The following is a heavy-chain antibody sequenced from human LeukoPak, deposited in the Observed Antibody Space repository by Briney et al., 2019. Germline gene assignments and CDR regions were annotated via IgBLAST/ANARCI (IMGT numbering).Heavy chain of an antibody. V-gene: IGHV4-39*01. Sequence: SETLSLTCTVSGDSISSSTYYWAWIRQPPGKGLEYIGSYSGSTYYNPSLKSRVTISVDTSKKQFSLKLSSVTAADTAVYYCARSSYGAGSKPYWVDCWGQGTLVAVSS. J-gene: IGHJ4*02. D-gene: IGHD3-10*01. CDR2: YSGST. CDR3: ARSSYGAGSKPYWVDC. CDR1: GDSISSSTYY.